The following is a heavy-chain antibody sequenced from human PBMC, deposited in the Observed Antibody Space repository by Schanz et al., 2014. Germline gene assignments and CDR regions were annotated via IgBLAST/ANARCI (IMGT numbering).Heavy chain of an antibody. V-gene: IGHV3-7*01. D-gene: IGHD2-15*01. CDR1: FFNFFSSY. CDR3: ATENWWTVEK. Sequence: DVQLVESGGGLVQSGWSLLLSFSSSFFNFFSSYMTWVRQAPGKGLESVAKINPDGSGKYYVVSVEGRFTISRDNAKKSLDLHMNSLTAEDTAVYYCATENWWTVEKWGQGTLVTVSS. J-gene: IGHJ4*02. CDR2: INPDGSGK.